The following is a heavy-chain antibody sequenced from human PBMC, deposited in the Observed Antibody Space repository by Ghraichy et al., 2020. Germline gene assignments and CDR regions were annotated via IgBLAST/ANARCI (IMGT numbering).Heavy chain of an antibody. Sequence: GGSLRLSCAASGFTFSSYAMSWVRQAPGKGLEWVSAISGSGGSTYYADSVKGRFTISRDNSKNTLYLQMNSLRAEDTAVYYCAKDFRAYVCPTSYNWFDPWGQGTLVTVSS. V-gene: IGHV3-23*01. D-gene: IGHD3-16*01. CDR3: AKDFRAYVCPTSYNWFDP. CDR2: ISGSGGST. J-gene: IGHJ5*02. CDR1: GFTFSSYA.